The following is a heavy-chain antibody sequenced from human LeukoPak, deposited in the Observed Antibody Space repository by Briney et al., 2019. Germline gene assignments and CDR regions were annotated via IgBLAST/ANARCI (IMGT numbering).Heavy chain of an antibody. V-gene: IGHV3-9*01. CDR3: AKDNRRHYTSGPNPDSLH. CDR1: GLTFRNYA. D-gene: IGHD6-19*01. Sequence: GGSLRLSCAASGLTFRNYAMSWVRQPPGKGLEWVSGISWNSGSIDYADSVKGRFTISRDNAKNSLYLQMNSLRVEDTAFYYCAKDNRRHYTSGPNPDSLHWGQGALVTVSS. CDR2: ISWNSGSI. J-gene: IGHJ4*02.